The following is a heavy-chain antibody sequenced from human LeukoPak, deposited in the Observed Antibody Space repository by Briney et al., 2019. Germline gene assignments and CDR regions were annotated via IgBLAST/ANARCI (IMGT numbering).Heavy chain of an antibody. CDR3: ARGYSGSYYWPSYFDY. CDR1: SGSISSGSYY. CDR2: IYSSGTT. Sequence: SQTLSLTCIVSSGSISSGSYYWSWIRQPAGKGLEWIGRIYSSGTTNYNPSLKSRVTISVDTSKDQFSLKLSSVTAADTAVYYCARGYSGSYYWPSYFDYWGQGTLVTVSS. V-gene: IGHV4-61*02. D-gene: IGHD1-26*01. J-gene: IGHJ4*02.